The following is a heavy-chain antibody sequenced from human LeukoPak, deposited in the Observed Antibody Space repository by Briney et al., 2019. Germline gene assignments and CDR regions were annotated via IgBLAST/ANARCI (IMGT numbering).Heavy chain of an antibody. V-gene: IGHV3-23*01. Sequence: GGSLRLSCAASGFTFNIYTMSWVRQAPGKGPEWVSIISDNGGSTYYADSVKGRFTISRDNSKNTLYLQMNSLRAEDTAIYYCAKGPPDSSNWYKRTEGWGQGALVTVSS. D-gene: IGHD6-13*01. CDR3: AKGPPDSSNWYKRTEG. CDR2: ISDNGGST. CDR1: GFTFNIYT. J-gene: IGHJ4*02.